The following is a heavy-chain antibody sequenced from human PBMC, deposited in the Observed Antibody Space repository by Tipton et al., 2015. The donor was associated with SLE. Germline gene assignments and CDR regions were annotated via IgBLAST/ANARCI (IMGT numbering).Heavy chain of an antibody. Sequence: SLRLSCAASGFTFDDYAMHWVRQAPGKGLEWVSLISGDGGSTYYADSVKGRFTISRDNSKNSLYLQMNSLRTEDTALYYCAKGPTHYYDSSGFFDYWGQGTLVTVSS. D-gene: IGHD3-22*01. CDR2: ISGDGGST. CDR3: AKGPTHYYDSSGFFDY. J-gene: IGHJ4*02. CDR1: GFTFDDYA. V-gene: IGHV3-43*02.